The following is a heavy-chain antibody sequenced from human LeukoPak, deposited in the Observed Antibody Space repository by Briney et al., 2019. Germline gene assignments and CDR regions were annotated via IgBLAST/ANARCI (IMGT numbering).Heavy chain of an antibody. CDR3: ASQNWMTD. V-gene: IGHV3-48*01. Sequence: GGSLRLSSAASGFTISTYDMHWVRQAPGKGLEWVSCISSSISSINYADSVKGRFTISRDNAKNSLYLQMNSLRAEDTAVYYCASQNWMTDWRQETLVTVSS. D-gene: IGHD1-1*01. CDR1: GFTISTYD. J-gene: IGHJ4*02. CDR2: ISSSISSI.